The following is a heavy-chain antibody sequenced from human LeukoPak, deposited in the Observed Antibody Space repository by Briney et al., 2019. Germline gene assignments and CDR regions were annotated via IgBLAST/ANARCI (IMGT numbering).Heavy chain of an antibody. D-gene: IGHD3-10*01. J-gene: IGHJ4*02. Sequence: GGSLRLSCAASGFTFSSYAMSWVRQAPGKGLEWVSAISGSGGSTYYADSVKGRFTISRDNSKNTLYLQMNSRRAEDTAVYYCAKPGAYGSGSYTENWGQGTLVTVSS. CDR1: GFTFSSYA. CDR3: AKPGAYGSGSYTEN. V-gene: IGHV3-23*01. CDR2: ISGSGGST.